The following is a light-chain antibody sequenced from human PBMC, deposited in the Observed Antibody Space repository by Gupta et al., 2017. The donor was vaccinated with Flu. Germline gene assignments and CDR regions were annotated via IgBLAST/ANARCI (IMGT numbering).Light chain of an antibody. Sequence: DDVMTQTPLSLPVTLGQPASISCRSSQSLVYKDGITYLHWFQQRPGQSPMLLIYEVSNRDSGVPDLFSGRGSSTYFILNISRVEDEYVGYYYYQRGTHSLTFGQWTRLEIK. CDR3: QRGTHSLT. V-gene: IGKV2-30*01. J-gene: IGKJ2*01. CDR1: QSLVYKDGITY. CDR2: EVS.